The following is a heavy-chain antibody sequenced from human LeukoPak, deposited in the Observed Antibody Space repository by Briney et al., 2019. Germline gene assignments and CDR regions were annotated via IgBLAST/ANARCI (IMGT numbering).Heavy chain of an antibody. V-gene: IGHV3-21*01. CDR1: GFIFSSYS. Sequence: GGSLRLSCAASGFIFSSYSMNWVRQAPGKGLEWVSSISSSSSYIYYADSVKGRFTISRDNAKNSLYLQMNSLRAEDTAVYYCARATWGYDSSGYYPFDYWGQGTLVTVSS. CDR2: ISSSSSYI. J-gene: IGHJ4*02. D-gene: IGHD3-22*01. CDR3: ARATWGYDSSGYYPFDY.